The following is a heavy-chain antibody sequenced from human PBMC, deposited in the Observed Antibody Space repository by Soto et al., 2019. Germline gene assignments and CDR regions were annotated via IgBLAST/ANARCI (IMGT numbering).Heavy chain of an antibody. CDR1: GFTFSSYA. Sequence: GGSLRLSCAASGFTFSSYAMNWVRQAPGKGLEWVSSISVSGRTTYYADSVKGRFTISRDTSKNTLYLQMNSLRAEDTAVYYCARTETWIRFTFDYWGLGTLVTVSS. V-gene: IGHV3-23*01. D-gene: IGHD5-12*01. CDR2: ISVSGRTT. CDR3: ARTETWIRFTFDY. J-gene: IGHJ4*02.